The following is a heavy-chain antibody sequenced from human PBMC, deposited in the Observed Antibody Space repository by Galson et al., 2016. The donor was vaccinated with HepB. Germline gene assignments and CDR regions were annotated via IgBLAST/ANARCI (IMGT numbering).Heavy chain of an antibody. Sequence: SLRLSCAASGFSFRNYAMPWVRQAPGKGLEWVSVISSDGSDKYYADSVQGRFTISRDNARNSLYLEMPSLSAEDTAIYHCARARQDLISRAWFDPWGQGTLVTVSS. CDR2: ISSDGSDK. V-gene: IGHV3-30*04. D-gene: IGHD3-10*01. CDR3: ARARQDLISRAWFDP. J-gene: IGHJ5*02. CDR1: GFSFRNYA.